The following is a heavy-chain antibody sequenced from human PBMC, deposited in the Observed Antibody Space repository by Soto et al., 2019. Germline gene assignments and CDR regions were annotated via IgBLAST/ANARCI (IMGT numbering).Heavy chain of an antibody. D-gene: IGHD1-26*01. CDR2: INGRGNYI. V-gene: IGHV3-21*01. CDR3: VREDGKVGTNSAFDY. Sequence: EVQVVESGGDLVKPGGSLRLSCASSGFTFSTYTMNWVRQAPGKGLEWVSSINGRGNYIYYAESVKGRFTISRDNAKNSLYLQMDRLRAEDTDLYYCVREDGKVGTNSAFDYWGLGALVTVSS. CDR1: GFTFSTYT. J-gene: IGHJ4*02.